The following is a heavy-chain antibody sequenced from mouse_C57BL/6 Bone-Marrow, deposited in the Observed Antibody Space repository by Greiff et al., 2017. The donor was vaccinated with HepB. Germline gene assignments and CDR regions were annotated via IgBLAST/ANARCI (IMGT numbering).Heavy chain of an antibody. CDR1: GYTFTSYW. Sequence: QVQLQQPGAELVKPGASVKVSCKASGYTFTSYWMNWVKQRPGQGLEWLGRIHPSDSDTNYNQKFKGKATLTVDTSSSTAYMQLSSLTSEDSAVYYCAITGYYGSSYWYFDVWGTGTTVTVSS. V-gene: IGHV1-74*01. CDR3: AITGYYGSSYWYFDV. J-gene: IGHJ1*03. CDR2: IHPSDSDT. D-gene: IGHD1-1*01.